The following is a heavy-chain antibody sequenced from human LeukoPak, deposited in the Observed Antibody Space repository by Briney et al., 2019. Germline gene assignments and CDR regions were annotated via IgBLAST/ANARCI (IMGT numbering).Heavy chain of an antibody. CDR1: ADSLSSGGHY. V-gene: IGHV4-31*03. J-gene: IGHJ4*02. CDR2: IHHSGSS. Sequence: SQTLSLTCTVSADSLSSGGHYWAWIRQLPGKGLESIGFIHHSGSSRHNPCLKDRVASSVDASRKQFALRRSSVTAADTAIYYCARGGNRFGGFYIDYWGQGIQVIVSS. CDR3: ARGGNRFGGFYIDY. D-gene: IGHD3-10*01.